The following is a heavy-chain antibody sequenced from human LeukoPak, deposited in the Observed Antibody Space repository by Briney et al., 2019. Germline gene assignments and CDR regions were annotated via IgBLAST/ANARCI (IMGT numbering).Heavy chain of an antibody. J-gene: IGHJ6*03. Sequence: SQTLSLTCTVSGASISSDGFYWSWSRQLPGKGLEWIGYIYYTGFTYCKPSLKSRVTMSVDTSQNQFSLRMSSMTAADTAVYYCATAGLGIENYYYYMDVWGKGTTVTVSS. V-gene: IGHV4-31*03. D-gene: IGHD1-14*01. CDR3: ATAGLGIENYYYYMDV. CDR2: IYYTGFT. CDR1: GASISSDGFY.